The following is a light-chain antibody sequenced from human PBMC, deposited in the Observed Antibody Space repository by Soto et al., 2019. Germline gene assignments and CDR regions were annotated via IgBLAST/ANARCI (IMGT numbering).Light chain of an antibody. CDR1: QPVINNY. J-gene: IGKJ5*01. CDR2: DAS. Sequence: VMTQYPATLSVSPGGRAPLSCRASQPVINNYLPWNQQEPGQAPRLLIYDASSRATGIPGRFSCSGSGDDFTLTISRLEPEDFAVYYWQQRSQLPPITFGQGTRLEIK. V-gene: IGKV3D-20*02. CDR3: QQRSQLPPIT.